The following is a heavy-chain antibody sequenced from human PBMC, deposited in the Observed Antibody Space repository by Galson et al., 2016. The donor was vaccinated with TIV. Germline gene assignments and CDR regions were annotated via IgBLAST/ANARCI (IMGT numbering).Heavy chain of an antibody. Sequence: CAISGDSVSSNSAAWHWLRQSPSRGLEWLGRTFYRSKWYNDYAPSVKSRITINPYTSKNQFSLQLNSVTPEDTAVYYCASATPSVFGIIMTLDSWGQGTPVTVSS. CDR1: GDSVSSNSAA. CDR3: ASATPSVFGIIMTLDS. D-gene: IGHD3-16*01. V-gene: IGHV6-1*01. J-gene: IGHJ4*02. CDR2: TFYRSKWYN.